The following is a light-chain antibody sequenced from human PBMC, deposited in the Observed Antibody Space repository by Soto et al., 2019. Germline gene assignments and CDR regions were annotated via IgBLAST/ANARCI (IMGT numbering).Light chain of an antibody. CDR3: SSSAGSNTV. V-gene: IGLV2-8*01. J-gene: IGLJ1*01. CDR2: EVT. CDR1: SSDVGDFQF. Sequence: QSALTQPPSASGSPGQSVTISCTGTSSDVGDFQFVSWYQQPPGKAPKLMIYEVTKRPSGVPERFSGSKSGNTASLTVSGLQAGDEADYYCSSSAGSNTVFGTGTKLTVL.